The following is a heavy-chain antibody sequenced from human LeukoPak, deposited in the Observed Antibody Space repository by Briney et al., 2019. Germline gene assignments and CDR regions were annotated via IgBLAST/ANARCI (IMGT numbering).Heavy chain of an antibody. CDR3: ARRKGMVAAFFLSKPFDY. Sequence: PSETLSLTCTVPGYSISSYYWSWIRQPPGKGLEGIGNIYYSGSTNYNPSLKSRVTISVDTSKNQFSLKLSSVTAADTAVYYCARRKGMVAAFFLSKPFDYWGQGTLVTVSS. J-gene: IGHJ4*02. D-gene: IGHD2-15*01. CDR1: GYSISSYY. CDR2: IYYSGST. V-gene: IGHV4-59*12.